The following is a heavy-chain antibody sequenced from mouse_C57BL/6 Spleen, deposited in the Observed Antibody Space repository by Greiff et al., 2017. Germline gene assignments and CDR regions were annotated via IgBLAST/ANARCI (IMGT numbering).Heavy chain of an antibody. CDR1: GYSITSGYY. CDR2: ISYDGSN. Sequence: ESGPGLVKPSQSLSLTCSVTGYSITSGYYWNWIRQFPGNKLEWMGYISYDGSNNYNPSLKSRISITRDTSKNQFFLKLNSVTTEDTATYYCARGGGNYGDYWGQGTTLTVSS. CDR3: ARGGGNYGDY. J-gene: IGHJ2*01. V-gene: IGHV3-6*01. D-gene: IGHD2-1*01.